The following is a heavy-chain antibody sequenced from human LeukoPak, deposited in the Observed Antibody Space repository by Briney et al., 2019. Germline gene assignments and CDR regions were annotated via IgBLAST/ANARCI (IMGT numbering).Heavy chain of an antibody. Sequence: GPSVKVSCKASGGTFSSCAIGWVRQAPGQGLEWMGGIIPIFGTTKYAQKFQGRVTITADESTSTAYMELSSLRSEDTAVYYCATRRTLYSYGEIDYWGQGTLVTVSS. CDR1: GGTFSSCA. CDR3: ATRRTLYSYGEIDY. J-gene: IGHJ4*02. V-gene: IGHV1-69*13. D-gene: IGHD5-18*01. CDR2: IIPIFGTT.